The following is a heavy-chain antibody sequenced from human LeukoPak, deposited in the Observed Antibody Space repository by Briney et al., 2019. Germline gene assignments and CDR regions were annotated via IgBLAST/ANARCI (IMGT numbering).Heavy chain of an antibody. CDR1: GLIFSSNA. Sequence: GGSLRLSCAASGLIFSSNAMAWVRQAPGKGLDWVSSITASGDHTYYAGSVKGRFTISRDNSKNTLFLQMNSLRAEDTAVYYCANKPAGLESWGQGPWSPSPQ. J-gene: IGHJ5*01. V-gene: IGHV3-23*01. D-gene: IGHD1-14*01. CDR3: ANKPAGLES. CDR2: ITASGDHT.